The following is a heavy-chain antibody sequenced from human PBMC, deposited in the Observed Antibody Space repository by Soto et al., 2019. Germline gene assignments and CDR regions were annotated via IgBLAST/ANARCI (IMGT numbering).Heavy chain of an antibody. CDR1: GYTFTSYG. CDR2: ISAFNGQT. D-gene: IGHD3-16*01. CDR3: ARGGDYYYGLDV. Sequence: QVQRVQSGDEVKKPGASVKVSCRASGYTFTSYGVSWVRQAPGQGLEWMGWISAFNGQTNYIQKVQGRVTLTTEVSTSTLYMELSSLRSDDTAVYYCARGGDYYYGLDVWGQGSTVTVSS. J-gene: IGHJ6*02. V-gene: IGHV1-18*01.